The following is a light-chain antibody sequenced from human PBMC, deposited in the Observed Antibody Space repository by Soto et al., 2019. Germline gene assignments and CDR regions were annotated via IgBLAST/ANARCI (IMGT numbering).Light chain of an antibody. CDR1: SSNIGGNS. Sequence: QSVLTQPPSVSAAPGQRVTISCSGSSSNIGGNSVSWYQQLPGTAPKLLIYDDDKRPSGIPDRFSGSKSGTSATLGITGFQTGDEADYYCGSWDSSLSAYVFGTGTKV. J-gene: IGLJ1*01. CDR2: DDD. V-gene: IGLV1-51*01. CDR3: GSWDSSLSAYV.